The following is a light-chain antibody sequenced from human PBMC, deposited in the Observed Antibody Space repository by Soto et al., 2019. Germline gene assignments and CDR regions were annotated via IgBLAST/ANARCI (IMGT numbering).Light chain of an antibody. CDR1: SSNIGGNS. Sequence: QSVLTQPPSVSAAPGQRVTISCSGSSSNIGGNSVSWYQQLPGTAPKLLIYDDDKRPSGIPDRFSGSKSGTSATLGITGFQTGDEADYYCGSWDSSLSAYVFGTGTKV. J-gene: IGLJ1*01. CDR2: DDD. V-gene: IGLV1-51*01. CDR3: GSWDSSLSAYV.